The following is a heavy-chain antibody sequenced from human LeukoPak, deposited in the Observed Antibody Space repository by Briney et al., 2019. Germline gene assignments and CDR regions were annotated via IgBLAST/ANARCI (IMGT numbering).Heavy chain of an antibody. CDR2: VYYTGST. Sequence: SETLSLTCSVSDGSINTISNYWGWVRQPPGKGLEWIGSVYYTGSTYYNAPFKSRVTISIDTSKNQFSLSLSAVTAADTAMYYCAREDAVSSDDAFDLWGQGTMVTVS. J-gene: IGHJ3*01. V-gene: IGHV4-39*07. D-gene: IGHD6-19*01. CDR3: AREDAVSSDDAFDL. CDR1: DGSINTISNY.